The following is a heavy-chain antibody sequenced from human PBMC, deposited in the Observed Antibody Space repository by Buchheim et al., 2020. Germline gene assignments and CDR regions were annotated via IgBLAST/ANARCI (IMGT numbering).Heavy chain of an antibody. CDR1: GYSFTSYW. V-gene: IGHV5-10-1*01. Sequence: EVQLVQSGAEVKKPGESLRISCKGSGYSFTSYWISWVRQMPGKGLEWMGRIDPSDSYTNYSPSFQGHVTISADKSISTAYPQWSSLKASDTAMYYCARMVIDYCSSTSCYTNYYYYGMDVWGQGTT. J-gene: IGHJ6*02. D-gene: IGHD2-2*02. CDR2: IDPSDSYT. CDR3: ARMVIDYCSSTSCYTNYYYYGMDV.